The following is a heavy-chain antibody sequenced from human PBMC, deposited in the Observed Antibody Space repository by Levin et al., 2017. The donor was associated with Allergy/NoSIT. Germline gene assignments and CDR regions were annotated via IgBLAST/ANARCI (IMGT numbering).Heavy chain of an antibody. V-gene: IGHV3-7*01. J-gene: IGHJ6*02. CDR1: GFTFSPYW. Sequence: GESLKISCAASGFTFSPYWMTWVRQASGKGLEWVANIKPDGSEKSYVDSLKGRFTISRDNAKNSLYLEMNSLRAEDTAVYYCVRGFGMDVWGQGTTVTVSS. CDR2: IKPDGSEK. CDR3: VRGFGMDV.